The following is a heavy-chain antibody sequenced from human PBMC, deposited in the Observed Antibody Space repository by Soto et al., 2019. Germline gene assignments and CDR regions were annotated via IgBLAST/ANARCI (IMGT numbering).Heavy chain of an antibody. V-gene: IGHV3-33*01. CDR2: IWYDGSEK. J-gene: IGHJ3*02. CDR1: GFSFSDYH. Sequence: QVQLVESGGGVVQPGRSLRLSCAASGFSFSDYHMHWVRQAPGKGLEWVTIIWYDGSEKYYGDSAKGRFTVSRDNSEKTMYLRTKDRRSEDTALYYCERDRGGAFDIWGQWTMVTVSS. CDR3: ERDRGGAFDI. D-gene: IGHD3-10*01.